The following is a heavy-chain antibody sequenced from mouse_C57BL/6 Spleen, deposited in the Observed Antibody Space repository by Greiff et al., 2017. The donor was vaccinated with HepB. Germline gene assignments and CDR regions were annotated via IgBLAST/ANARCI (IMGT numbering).Heavy chain of an antibody. CDR1: GYTFTSYW. Sequence: QVHVKQPGAELVKPGASVKMSCKASGYTFTSYWITWVKQRPGQGLEWIGDIYPGSGSTNYNEKFKSKATLTVDTSSSTAYMQLSSLTSEDSAVYYCARRPPQRRVYAMDYWGQGTSVTVSS. CDR2: IYPGSGST. V-gene: IGHV1-55*01. CDR3: ARRPPQRRVYAMDY. J-gene: IGHJ4*01. D-gene: IGHD3-2*02.